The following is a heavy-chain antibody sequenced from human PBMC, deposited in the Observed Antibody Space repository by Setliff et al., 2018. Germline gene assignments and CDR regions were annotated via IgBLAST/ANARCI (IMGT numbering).Heavy chain of an antibody. V-gene: IGHV4-38-2*01. Sequence: PSETLSLTCAVSDFSVSSNYYWGWIRQPPGKGLEWIANVYYSGSTYYSPSLKSRVTMSVDTSKNQFSLNLYSVTAADTAVYYCARVSGFLYVDVWGKGTTVTVSS. J-gene: IGHJ6*03. CDR2: VYYSGST. CDR1: DFSVSSNYY. CDR3: ARVSGFLYVDV. D-gene: IGHD3-3*01.